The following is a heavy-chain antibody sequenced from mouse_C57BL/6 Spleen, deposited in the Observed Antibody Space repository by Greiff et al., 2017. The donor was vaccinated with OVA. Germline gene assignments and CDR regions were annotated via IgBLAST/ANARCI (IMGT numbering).Heavy chain of an antibody. V-gene: IGHV7-3*01. Sequence: EVKLVESGGGLVQPGGSLSLSCAASGFTFTDYYMSWVRQPPGKALEWLGFIRNKANGYTTEYSASVKGRFTISRDNSQSILYLQMNALRAEDSATYYCARGGYGSSYADYWGQGTTLTVSS. CDR1: GFTFTDYY. CDR2: IRNKANGYTT. J-gene: IGHJ2*01. CDR3: ARGGYGSSYADY. D-gene: IGHD1-1*01.